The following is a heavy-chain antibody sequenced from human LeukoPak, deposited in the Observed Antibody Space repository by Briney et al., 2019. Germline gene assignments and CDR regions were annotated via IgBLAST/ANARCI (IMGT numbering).Heavy chain of an antibody. CDR1: GGSISSGGYS. J-gene: IGHJ4*02. D-gene: IGHD3-10*01. CDR3: ARSYGSGSYTFDY. Sequence: SETLSLTCAVSGGSISSGGYSWSWIRQPPGKGLEWIGYTYHSGSTYYNPSLKSRVTISVDRSKNQFSLKLSSVTAADTAVYYCARSYGSGSYTFDYWGQGTLVTVSS. V-gene: IGHV4-30-2*01. CDR2: TYHSGST.